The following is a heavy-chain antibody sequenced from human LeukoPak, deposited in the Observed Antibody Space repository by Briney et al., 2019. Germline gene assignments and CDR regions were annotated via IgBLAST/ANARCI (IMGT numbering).Heavy chain of an antibody. J-gene: IGHJ4*02. CDR1: GFTFSSYA. Sequence: GGSLRLSCAASGFTFSSYAMSWVRQAPGKGLEWVSAISGSGGSTYYADSVKGRFTISRDNSENTLYLQMNSLRAEDTAVYYCAKDPLIVVVPAAMEYFDYWGQGTLVTVSS. D-gene: IGHD2-2*01. CDR2: ISGSGGST. V-gene: IGHV3-23*01. CDR3: AKDPLIVVVPAAMEYFDY.